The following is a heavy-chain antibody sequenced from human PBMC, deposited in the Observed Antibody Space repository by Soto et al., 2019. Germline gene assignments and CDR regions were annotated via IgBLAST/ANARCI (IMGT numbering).Heavy chain of an antibody. D-gene: IGHD3-3*01. CDR3: ARDLEPRQRSGYALEP. V-gene: IGHV1-69*01. CDR1: GGPFSNYA. Sequence: QVQLVQSGAEVKKPGSSVRVSCKSSGGPFSNYAISWVRQAPGQGLEWMGGIIPIFVTADYPQKFQDRVTNTGDQSTGPAYLELRGLGSEDTAVYYCARDLEPRQRSGYALEPWGQGTMVTVSS. J-gene: IGHJ3*01. CDR2: IIPIFVTA.